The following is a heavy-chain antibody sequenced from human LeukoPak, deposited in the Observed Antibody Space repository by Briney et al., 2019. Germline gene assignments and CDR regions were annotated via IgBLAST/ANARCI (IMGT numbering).Heavy chain of an antibody. J-gene: IGHJ4*02. CDR1: GGSFSGYY. CDR2: INHSGST. Sequence: SETLSLTCAVYGGSFSGYYWSWIRQPPGKGLEWIGEINHSGSTNYNPSLKSRVTISVDTSKNQFSLKLSSVTAADAAVYYCARKSRDYYGSGSLNDYWGQGTLVTVSS. V-gene: IGHV4-34*01. CDR3: ARKSRDYYGSGSLNDY. D-gene: IGHD3-10*01.